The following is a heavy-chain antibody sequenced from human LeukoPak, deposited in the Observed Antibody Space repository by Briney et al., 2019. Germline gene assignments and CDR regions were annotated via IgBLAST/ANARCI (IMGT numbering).Heavy chain of an antibody. V-gene: IGHV4-59*01. CDR2: IYYSGST. D-gene: IGHD1-7*01. CDR3: ARWNYVRYFDY. J-gene: IGHJ4*02. Sequence: SETLSLTCTVPGGSISSSYWCWIRQPPGKGLEWIGYIYYSGSTNYNPSLKSRVTISVDTSKNQFSLKLSSVTAADTAVYYCARWNYVRYFDYWGQGTLVTVSS. CDR1: GGSISSSY.